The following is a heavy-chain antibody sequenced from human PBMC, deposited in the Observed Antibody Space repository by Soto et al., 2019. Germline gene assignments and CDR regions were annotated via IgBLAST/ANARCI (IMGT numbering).Heavy chain of an antibody. CDR1: GYTFTSYG. D-gene: IGHD3-22*01. CDR2: ISAYNGNT. Sequence: QVQLVQSGAEVKKPGASVKVSCKASGYTFTSYGISWVRQAPGQGLEWMGWISAYNGNTNYAQKHQRRVTMTTDTSTSTAYMELRSLRSDDTAVYYCARGARFRVYDSSGYNIWGQGTMVTVSS. V-gene: IGHV1-18*01. CDR3: ARGARFRVYDSSGYNI. J-gene: IGHJ3*02.